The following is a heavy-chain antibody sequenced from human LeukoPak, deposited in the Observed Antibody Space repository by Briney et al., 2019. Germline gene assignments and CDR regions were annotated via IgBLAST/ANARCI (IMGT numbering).Heavy chain of an antibody. J-gene: IGHJ4*02. CDR2: IYSGGST. D-gene: IGHD6-13*01. CDR1: GFTVSSNY. CDR3: ARGQVVRSSWYAGSLDY. V-gene: IGHV3-53*01. Sequence: GGSLRLSCAASGFTVSSNYMSWVRQAPGKGLEWVSVIYSGGSTYYADSVKGRFTISRDNSKNTLYLQMNSLRAEDTAVYYCARGQVVRSSWYAGSLDYWGQGTLVTVSS.